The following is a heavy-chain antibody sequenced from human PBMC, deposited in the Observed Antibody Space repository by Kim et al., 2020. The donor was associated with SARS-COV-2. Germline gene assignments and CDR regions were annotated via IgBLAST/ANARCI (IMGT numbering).Heavy chain of an antibody. Sequence: GGSLRLSCAASGFTFSDYYMSWIRQAPGKGLEWVSYISSSGSTIYYADSVKGRFTISRDNAKNSLYLQMNSLRAEDTAGYYCARDSTPVVAAHPYYYYGMDVWGQGTTVTVSS. CDR3: ARDSTPVVAAHPYYYYGMDV. D-gene: IGHD2-15*01. J-gene: IGHJ6*02. CDR1: GFTFSDYY. CDR2: ISSSGSTI. V-gene: IGHV3-11*04.